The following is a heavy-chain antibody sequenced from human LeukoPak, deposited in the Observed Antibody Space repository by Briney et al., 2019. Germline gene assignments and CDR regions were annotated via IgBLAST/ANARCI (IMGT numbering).Heavy chain of an antibody. CDR1: GGSISSSSYN. J-gene: IGHJ6*02. D-gene: IGHD4-17*01. CDR3: ASRAYGDSNYYYGMDV. CDR2: IYYSGST. V-gene: IGHV4-39*07. Sequence: SETLSLTCTVSGGSISSSSYNWGWIRQPPGKGLEWIGCIYYSGSTYYNPSLKSRVTISVDTSKNQFSLNLSSVTAADTAVYYCASRAYGDSNYYYGMDVWGQGTTVTVSS.